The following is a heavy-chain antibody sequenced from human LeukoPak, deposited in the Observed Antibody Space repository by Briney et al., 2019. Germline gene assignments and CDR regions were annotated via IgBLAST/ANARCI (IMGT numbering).Heavy chain of an antibody. Sequence: NAGGSLRLSCAASGFTFSDYYMSWIRQAPGKGLEWVSYISSSGSTIYYADSVKGRFTISRDNAKNSLYLQMNSLRAEDTAVYYCARGEIFCSGGSCGDAFDIWGQGTMVTVYS. J-gene: IGHJ3*02. CDR2: ISSSGSTI. D-gene: IGHD2-15*01. CDR1: GFTFSDYY. CDR3: ARGEIFCSGGSCGDAFDI. V-gene: IGHV3-11*04.